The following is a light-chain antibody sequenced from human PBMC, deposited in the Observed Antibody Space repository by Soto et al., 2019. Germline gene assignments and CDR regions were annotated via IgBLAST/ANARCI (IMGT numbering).Light chain of an antibody. CDR2: GAS. J-gene: IGKJ4*01. Sequence: EIVMTQSPATLSVSPGERATLFCRASQSVRSNFLAWYRQKPGQAPSLLIYGASIRATGIPARFSGSGSGTEFTLTINSLQSEDFAVYYCQQHSAWPLTFGGGTKVEIK. CDR3: QQHSAWPLT. V-gene: IGKV3-15*01. CDR1: QSVRSN.